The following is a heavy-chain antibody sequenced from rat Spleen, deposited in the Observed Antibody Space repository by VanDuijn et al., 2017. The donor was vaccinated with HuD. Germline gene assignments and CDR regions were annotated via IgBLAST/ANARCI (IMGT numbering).Heavy chain of an antibody. CDR1: GFTFSKYG. D-gene: IGHD4-5*01. CDR3: ARHGRGKTTYYYVMDA. V-gene: IGHV5S13*01. CDR2: ISSGAGNT. J-gene: IGHJ4*01. Sequence: EVQLVESGGGLVQPGRSLKLSCAASGFTFSKYGMAWVRQAPTKDLEWVASISSGAGNTYYRDSVKGRFPSSRDNAKNTLYLHMDSLRSEDTATYYCARHGRGKTTYYYVMDAWGQGASVTVSS.